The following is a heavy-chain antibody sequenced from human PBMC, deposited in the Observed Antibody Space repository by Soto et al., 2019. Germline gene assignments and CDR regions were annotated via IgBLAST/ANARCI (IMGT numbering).Heavy chain of an antibody. CDR3: ARAEDIVVANWFDP. CDR2: IYYSGST. Sequence: SETLSLTCTVSGGSISSYYWSWIRQPPGKGLEWIGYIYYSGSTNYNPSLKSRVTISVDTSKNQFSLKLSSVTAADTVVYYCARAEDIVVANWFDPWGQGTLVTVSS. D-gene: IGHD2-15*01. J-gene: IGHJ5*02. V-gene: IGHV4-59*01. CDR1: GGSISSYY.